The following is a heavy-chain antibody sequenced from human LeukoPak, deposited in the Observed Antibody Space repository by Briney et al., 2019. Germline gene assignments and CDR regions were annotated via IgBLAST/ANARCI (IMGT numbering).Heavy chain of an antibody. CDR2: IYYSGST. CDR1: GYSISSGYY. J-gene: IGHJ4*02. Sequence: PSETLSLTCTVSGYSISSGYYWGWIRQPPGKGLEWIGSIYYSGSTYYSPSLKSRVTISVDTSKNQFSLKLSSVTAADTAVYYCARDQKWLRHTDYWGQGTLVTVSS. D-gene: IGHD5-12*01. V-gene: IGHV4-38-2*02. CDR3: ARDQKWLRHTDY.